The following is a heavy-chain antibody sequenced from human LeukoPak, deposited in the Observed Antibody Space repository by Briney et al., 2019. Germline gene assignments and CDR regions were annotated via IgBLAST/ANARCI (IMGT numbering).Heavy chain of an antibody. J-gene: IGHJ4*02. CDR1: GGTFSSYA. V-gene: IGHV1-69*13. D-gene: IGHD6-13*01. Sequence: ASVKVSCKASGGTFSSYAISWVRQAPGQGLEWMGGIIPIFDTANYAQKFQGGVTITADESTSTAYMELSSLRSEDTAVYYCARDMGIAAAGRFNYFDYWGQGTLVTVSS. CDR3: ARDMGIAAAGRFNYFDY. CDR2: IIPIFDTA.